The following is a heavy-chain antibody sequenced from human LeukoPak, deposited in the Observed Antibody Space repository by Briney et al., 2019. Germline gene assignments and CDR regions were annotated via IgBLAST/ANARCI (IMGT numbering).Heavy chain of an antibody. Sequence: SETLSLTCTVSGGSISSSSYYWGWSRQPPGKGLEWIESIYYSGSTYYNPSLKSRVTISVDTSKNQFSLKLSSVTAADTAVYYCASDIVGAPDYWGQGTLVTVSS. J-gene: IGHJ4*02. CDR1: GGSISSSSYY. CDR3: ASDIVGAPDY. V-gene: IGHV4-39*01. CDR2: IYYSGST. D-gene: IGHD1-26*01.